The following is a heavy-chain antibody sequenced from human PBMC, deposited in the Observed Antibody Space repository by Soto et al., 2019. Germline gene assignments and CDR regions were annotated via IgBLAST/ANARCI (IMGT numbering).Heavy chain of an antibody. J-gene: IGHJ6*03. CDR1: GGSFSGYY. CDR2: INHSGST. V-gene: IGHV4-34*01. Sequence: PSETLSLTCAFYGGSFSGYYWSWIRQPPGKGLEWIGEINHSGSTNYNPSLKSRVTISVDTSKNQFSLKLSSVTAADTAVYYCARGATMVRGVIAIPYYMDVWGKGTTVTVSS. D-gene: IGHD3-10*01. CDR3: ARGATMVRGVIAIPYYMDV.